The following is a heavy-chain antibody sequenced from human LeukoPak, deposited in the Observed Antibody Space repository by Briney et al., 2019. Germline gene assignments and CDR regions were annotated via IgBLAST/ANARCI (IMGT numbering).Heavy chain of an antibody. D-gene: IGHD2-2*01. J-gene: IGHJ5*02. CDR3: ARDMRSFKGYCSSTSCWGFFDP. CDR1: GFTFSSYS. CDR2: ISSSSSYI. V-gene: IGHV3-21*01. Sequence: PGGSLRLSCAASGFTFSSYSTNWVRQAPGKGLEWVSSISSSSSYIYYADSVKGRFTISRDNAKNSLYLQMNSLRAEDTAVYYCARDMRSFKGYCSSTSCWGFFDPWGQGTLVTVSS.